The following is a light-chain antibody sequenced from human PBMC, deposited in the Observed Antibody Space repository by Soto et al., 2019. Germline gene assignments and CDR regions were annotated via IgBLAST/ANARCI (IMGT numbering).Light chain of an antibody. CDR3: QQYGSSPPRT. Sequence: EIVMTQSPATLSVSPGERATLSCRASQSVSSNLVWYQQKPGQAPRLLIYGTSTRATGIPARFSGSGSGTEFTLTISRLEPEDFAVYYCQQYGSSPPRTFGQGTKVDIK. CDR1: QSVSSN. CDR2: GTS. J-gene: IGKJ1*01. V-gene: IGKV3-15*01.